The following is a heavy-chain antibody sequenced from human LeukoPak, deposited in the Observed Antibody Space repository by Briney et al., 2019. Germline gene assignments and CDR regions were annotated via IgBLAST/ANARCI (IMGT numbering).Heavy chain of an antibody. J-gene: IGHJ4*02. CDR2: ISWNGGST. CDR1: GFTFDDYG. CDR3: ARGSQSYYFDY. Sequence: GGSLRLSCAASGFTFDDYGMSWVRQAPGKWLEWVSGISWNGGSTAYADSVKGRFTISRDNAKNSLYLEMNSLRAEDTALYYCARGSQSYYFDYWGQGTLVTVSS. V-gene: IGHV3-20*04.